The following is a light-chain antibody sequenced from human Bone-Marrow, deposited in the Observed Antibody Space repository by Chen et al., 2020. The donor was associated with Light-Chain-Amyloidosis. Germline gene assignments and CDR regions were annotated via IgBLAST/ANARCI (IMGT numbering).Light chain of an antibody. CDR3: QHRFNWPLS. J-gene: IGKJ4*01. V-gene: IGKV3-11*01. CDR1: QSVSIY. Sequence: EIVLTQSPATLSLSPGERATLSCRASQSVSIYLAWYQQKPGQAPRLLIYHSSNRATGIPARFSGRGSGTDFTLTSNGLEPEDFAVYYCQHRFNWPLSFGGGTRVDIK. CDR2: HSS.